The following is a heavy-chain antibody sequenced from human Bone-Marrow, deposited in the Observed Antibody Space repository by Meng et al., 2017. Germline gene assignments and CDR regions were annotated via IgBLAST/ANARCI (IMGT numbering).Heavy chain of an antibody. CDR2: IYSGGST. J-gene: IGHJ5*02. CDR3: ARERRDGYSFDP. Sequence: GGSLRLSCAASGFTVSSNYMSSVRQAPGKGLEWVSVIYSGGSTYYADSVKGRFTISRDNSKNTLYLQMNSLRAEDTAVYYCARERRDGYSFDPCVQGTLVTVSS. CDR1: GFTVSSNY. D-gene: IGHD5-24*01. V-gene: IGHV3-53*01.